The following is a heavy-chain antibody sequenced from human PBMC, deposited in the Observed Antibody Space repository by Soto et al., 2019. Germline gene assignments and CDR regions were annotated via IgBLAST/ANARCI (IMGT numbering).Heavy chain of an antibody. V-gene: IGHV4-34*01. J-gene: IGHJ3*02. CDR2: INHSGST. Sequence: SETLSLTCAVYGGYFSGYYWSWIRQPPGKGLEWVGEINHSGSTKYNPSLKSRVTISVDKSKNQFSLKLSSVTAEDTAVYYCARGGYDDAFDIWGQGTMVTVSS. CDR1: GGYFSGYY. CDR3: ARGGYDDAFDI. D-gene: IGHD5-12*01.